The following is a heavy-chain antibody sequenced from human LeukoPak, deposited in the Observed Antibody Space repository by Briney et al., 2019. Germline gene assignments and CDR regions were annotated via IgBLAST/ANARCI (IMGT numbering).Heavy chain of an antibody. CDR2: IFYTGKI. CDR3: ARQLGVGVWALDR. Sequence: SETLSLTCDVSGDSITTEHYWWGWLRQPPGKGLEWIAIIFYTGKIHDNPSLRNRISMSVDTSKDQFSLRLSAVTTADTAVYYCARQLGVGVWALDRWGQGTLVTVSS. V-gene: IGHV4-39*01. D-gene: IGHD3-16*01. J-gene: IGHJ4*02. CDR1: GDSITTEHYW.